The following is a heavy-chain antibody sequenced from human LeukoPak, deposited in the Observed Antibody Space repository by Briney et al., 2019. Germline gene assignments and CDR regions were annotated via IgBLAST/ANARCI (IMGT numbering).Heavy chain of an antibody. CDR1: GYTFTSYY. CDR3: ARGPPYYYDSSGYYRVFDY. CDR2: TNPSGGST. Sequence: ASVKVSCKASGYTFTSYYMHWVRQAPGQGLEWMGITNPSGGSTSYAQKFQGRVTTTRDTSTSTVYMELSSLRSEDTAVYYCARGPPYYYDSSGYYRVFDYWGQGTLVTVSS. D-gene: IGHD3-22*01. V-gene: IGHV1-46*01. J-gene: IGHJ4*02.